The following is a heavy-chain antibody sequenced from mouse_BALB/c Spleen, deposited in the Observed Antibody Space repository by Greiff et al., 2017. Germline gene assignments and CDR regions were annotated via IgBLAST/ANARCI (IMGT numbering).Heavy chain of an antibody. V-gene: IGHV2-9*02. D-gene: IGHD2-1*01. CDR1: GFSLTSYG. CDR2: IWAGGST. CDR3: ARDYGNYDYAMDY. Sequence: LVAPSQSLSITCTVSGFSLTSYGVHWVRQPPGKGLEWLGVIWAGGSTNYNSALMSRLSISKDNSKSQVFLKMNSLQTDDTAMYYCARDYGNYDYAMDYWGQGTSVTASS. J-gene: IGHJ4*01.